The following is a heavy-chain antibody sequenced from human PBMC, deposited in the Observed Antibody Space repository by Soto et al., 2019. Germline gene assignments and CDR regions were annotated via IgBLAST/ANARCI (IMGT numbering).Heavy chain of an antibody. J-gene: IGHJ5*02. CDR2: ISAYNGNT. V-gene: IGHV1-18*01. Sequence: ASVKVSCKASGYTFTSYGISWVRQAPGQGLEWMGRISAYNGNTNYAQKLQGRVTMTTDTSTSTAYMELRSLRSDDTAVYYCARDQYCTSTSCFNWFDPWGQGTLVTVSS. D-gene: IGHD2-2*01. CDR3: ARDQYCTSTSCFNWFDP. CDR1: GYTFTSYG.